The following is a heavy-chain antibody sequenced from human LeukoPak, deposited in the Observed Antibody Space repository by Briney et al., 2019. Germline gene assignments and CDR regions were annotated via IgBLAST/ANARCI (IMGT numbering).Heavy chain of an antibody. J-gene: IGHJ6*04. V-gene: IGHV1-18*04. CDR2: ISAYNGNT. D-gene: IGHD6-19*01. CDR1: GYTFTSYG. CDR3: ARDHKKRSSGWGYYYYYGMDV. Sequence: GASVKVSCKASGYTFTSYGISWVRQAPGQGLEWMGWISAYNGNTNYAQKLQGRVTMTIDTSTSTAYMELRSLRSDDTAVYYCARDHKKRSSGWGYYYYYGMDVWGKGTTVTVSS.